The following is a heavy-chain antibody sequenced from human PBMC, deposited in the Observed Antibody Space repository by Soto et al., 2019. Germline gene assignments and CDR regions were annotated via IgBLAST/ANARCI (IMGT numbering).Heavy chain of an antibody. Sequence: GGSLRLSCAASGFTFSNHGMHWVRQAPGKGLEWVAVIWYDGSYKYYADSVKGRFTISRDNSKDTLYLQMNSLRAEDTALYYCARQDMVSYYFDSWGQGTLVTVSS. J-gene: IGHJ4*02. V-gene: IGHV3-33*01. D-gene: IGHD2-8*01. CDR1: GFTFSNHG. CDR3: ARQDMVSYYFDS. CDR2: IWYDGSYK.